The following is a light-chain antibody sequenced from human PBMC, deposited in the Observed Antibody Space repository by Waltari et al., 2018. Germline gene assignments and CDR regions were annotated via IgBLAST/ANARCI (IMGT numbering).Light chain of an antibody. Sequence: DIVLTQSPLSLPVTPGEQVSISSRSSQSLLPSNGVNYLEWYLQNPGQSPQLLTYLGSNRASGVPARFSGVGSGTDFTLEISRVEAEDVGVYYCMQSLQTPPYTFGPGTKLEIK. CDR1: QSLLPSNGVNY. J-gene: IGKJ2*01. CDR3: MQSLQTPPYT. CDR2: LGS. V-gene: IGKV2-28*01.